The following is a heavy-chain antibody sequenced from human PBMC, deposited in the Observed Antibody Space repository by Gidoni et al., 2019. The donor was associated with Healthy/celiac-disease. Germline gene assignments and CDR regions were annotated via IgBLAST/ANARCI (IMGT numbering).Heavy chain of an antibody. CDR1: GGSISSSSYY. CDR2: IYYSGST. V-gene: IGHV4-39*01. CDR3: ARQDHSSGYFPLDY. D-gene: IGHD6-19*01. Sequence: QLQLQESGPGLVKPSETLSLTCTVSGGSISSSSYYWGWIRQPPGKGLEWIGSIYYSGSTYYNPSLKSRVTISVDTSKNQFSLKLSSVTAADTAVYYCARQDHSSGYFPLDYWGQGTLVTVSS. J-gene: IGHJ4*02.